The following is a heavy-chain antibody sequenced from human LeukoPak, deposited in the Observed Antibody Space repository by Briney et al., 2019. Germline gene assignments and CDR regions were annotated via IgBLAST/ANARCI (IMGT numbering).Heavy chain of an antibody. CDR1: GFTFSSYS. CDR2: ISSSSSTI. CDR3: ARAGYTSGYDY. J-gene: IGHJ4*02. Sequence: PGGSLRLSCAASGFTFSSYSMNWVRQAPGKGLQWISYISSSSSTIYYADSLEGRFTISRDNAKNSLYLQLNSLRAGDTAVYYCARAGYTSGYDYWGQGTLVTVSS. V-gene: IGHV3-48*01. D-gene: IGHD6-19*01.